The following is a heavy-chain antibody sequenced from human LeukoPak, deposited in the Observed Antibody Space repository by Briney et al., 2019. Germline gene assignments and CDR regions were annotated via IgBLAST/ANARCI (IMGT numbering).Heavy chain of an antibody. Sequence: PGRSLRLSCAASGITFNTYSMHWVRQAPGKGLEWVAAISYDGSNKYYADSVKGRFTVSRDNSKNTLYLQLNSLRAEDTAVYYCASQIAAVGTYLTPHYWGQGTLVTVSS. V-gene: IGHV3-30*04. D-gene: IGHD6-13*01. CDR3: ASQIAAVGTYLTPHY. J-gene: IGHJ4*02. CDR1: GITFNTYS. CDR2: ISYDGSNK.